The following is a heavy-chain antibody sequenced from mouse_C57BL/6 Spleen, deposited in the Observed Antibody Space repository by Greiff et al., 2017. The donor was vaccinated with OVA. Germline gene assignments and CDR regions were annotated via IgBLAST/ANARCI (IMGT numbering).Heavy chain of an antibody. D-gene: IGHD1-1*01. CDR1: GFTFSDYG. V-gene: IGHV5-17*01. CDR2: ISSGSSTI. J-gene: IGHJ2*01. Sequence: EVKLMESGGGLVKPGGSLKLSCAASGFTFSDYGMHWVRQAPEKGLEWVAYISSGSSTIYSADTVKGRFTISRDNAKNTLFLQMTSLRSEDTAMDYCARDYGSSYVDYFDYWGQGTTLTVSS. CDR3: ARDYGSSYVDYFDY.